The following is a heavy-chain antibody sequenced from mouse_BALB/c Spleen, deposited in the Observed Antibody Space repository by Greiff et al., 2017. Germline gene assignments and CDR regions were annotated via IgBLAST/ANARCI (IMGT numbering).Heavy chain of an antibody. CDR1: GFTFTDYY. D-gene: IGHD2-2*01. CDR3: ARGGLYGSLDY. CDR2: IRNKANGYTT. Sequence: EVKVVESGGGLVQPGGSLRLSCATSGFTFTDYYMSWVRQPPGKALEWLGFIRNKANGYTTEYSASVKGRFTISRDNSQSILYLQMNTLRAEDSATYYCARGGLYGSLDYWGQGTTLTVSS. J-gene: IGHJ2*01. V-gene: IGHV7-3*02.